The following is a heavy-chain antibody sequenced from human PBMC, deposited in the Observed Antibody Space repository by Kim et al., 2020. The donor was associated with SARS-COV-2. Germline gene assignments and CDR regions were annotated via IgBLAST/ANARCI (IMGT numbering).Heavy chain of an antibody. Sequence: ASVKVSCKASGYSLSTSGISWVRQAPGQGLEWMGWIRGSNGQTNYAQKFQGRLTMTTDISTSTAYMELRRLRSDDTAIYYCAKDFGYMVDYWGQGSLVTVSS. J-gene: IGHJ4*02. D-gene: IGHD5-18*01. CDR1: GYSLSTSG. CDR3: AKDFGYMVDY. V-gene: IGHV1-18*01. CDR2: IRGSNGQT.